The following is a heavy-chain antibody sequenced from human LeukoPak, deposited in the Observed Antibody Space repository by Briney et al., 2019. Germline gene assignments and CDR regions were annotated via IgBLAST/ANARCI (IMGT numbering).Heavy chain of an antibody. CDR2: INHSGST. Sequence: PSETLSLTCAVYGGSFSVYYWSWIRQPPGKGLEWIGEINHSGSTNYNPSLKSRVTISVDTSKNQFSLKLSSVTAADTAVYYCARGDRYSSGWYYYYGMDVWGQGTTVTVSS. D-gene: IGHD6-19*01. CDR3: ARGDRYSSGWYYYYGMDV. J-gene: IGHJ6*02. V-gene: IGHV4-34*01. CDR1: GGSFSVYY.